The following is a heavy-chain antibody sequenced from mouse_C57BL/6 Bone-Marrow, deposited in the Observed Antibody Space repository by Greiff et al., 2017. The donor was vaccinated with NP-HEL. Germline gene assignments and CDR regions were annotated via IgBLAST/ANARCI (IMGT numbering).Heavy chain of an antibody. Sequence: QVQLQQPGAELVKPGASVKLSCKASGYTFTSYWMQWVKQRPGQGLEWIGEIDPSDSYTNYNQKFKGKATLTVDTSSSTAYMQLSSLTSEDSAVYDCAREGGITTGVPFAYWGQGTLVTVSA. J-gene: IGHJ3*01. CDR3: AREGGITTGVPFAY. CDR1: GYTFTSYW. V-gene: IGHV1-50*01. D-gene: IGHD2-4*01. CDR2: IDPSDSYT.